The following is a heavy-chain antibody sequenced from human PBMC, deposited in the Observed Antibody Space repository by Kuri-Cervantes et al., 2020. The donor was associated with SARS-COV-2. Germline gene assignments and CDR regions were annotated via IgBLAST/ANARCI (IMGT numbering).Heavy chain of an antibody. CDR3: ARYLDWERGIDS. J-gene: IGHJ4*02. CDR1: GGSFSGYY. Sequence: SETLSLTCAVYGGSFSGYYWNWIRQPPGKGLEWIGHIFYTGSAYYNPSLETRLTISFDASKNQFSLKLTSVTAADTAVYYCARYLDWERGIDSWGQGTLVTVSS. D-gene: IGHD3/OR15-3a*01. V-gene: IGHV4-34*12. CDR2: IFYTGSA.